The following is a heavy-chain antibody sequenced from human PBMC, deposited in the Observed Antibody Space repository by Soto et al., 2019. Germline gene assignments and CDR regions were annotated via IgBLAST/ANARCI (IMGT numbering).Heavy chain of an antibody. D-gene: IGHD6-6*01. CDR3: ATDSIAARPDYYYYMDV. Sequence: ASVKVSCKVSGYTLTELSIHWVRQAPGKGLEWMGGFDPEDGETIYAQKFQGRVTMTEDTSTDTAYMELSSLRSEDTAVYYCATDSIAARPDYYYYMDVWGKGTTVTVSS. V-gene: IGHV1-24*01. CDR1: GYTLTELS. J-gene: IGHJ6*03. CDR2: FDPEDGET.